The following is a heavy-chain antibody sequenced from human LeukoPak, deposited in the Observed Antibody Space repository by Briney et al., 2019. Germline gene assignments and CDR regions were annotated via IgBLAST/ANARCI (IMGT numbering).Heavy chain of an antibody. V-gene: IGHV3-7*01. CDR1: GFTFSSYW. D-gene: IGHD5-18*01. CDR3: ARPGWIQQFDY. Sequence: PGGSLRLSCAASGFTFSSYWMSWVRQAPGKGLEWVANIKQDGSEKYYVDSVKGRFTISRDNAKNPLYLQMNSLRAEDTAVYYCARPGWIQQFDYWGQGTLVTVSS. CDR2: IKQDGSEK. J-gene: IGHJ4*02.